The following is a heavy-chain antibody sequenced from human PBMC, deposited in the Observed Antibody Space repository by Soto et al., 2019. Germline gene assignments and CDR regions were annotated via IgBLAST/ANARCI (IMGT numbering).Heavy chain of an antibody. D-gene: IGHD4-17*01. Sequence: QLQLQESGSGLVKPSQTLSLTCAVSSGTISSGGYSCNWIRQPPGKGLEWIGYIYHSGSTYYNPSLKSRVTISVDRSKNQFSLKLSSVTAADTAVYYCARGMTTVTTFDYWGQGTLVTVSS. J-gene: IGHJ4*02. CDR1: SGTISSGGYS. CDR3: ARGMTTVTTFDY. CDR2: IYHSGST. V-gene: IGHV4-30-2*01.